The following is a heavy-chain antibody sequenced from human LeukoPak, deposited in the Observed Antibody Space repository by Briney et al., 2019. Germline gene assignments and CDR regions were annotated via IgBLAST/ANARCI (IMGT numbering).Heavy chain of an antibody. CDR3: ARDRWVTVTTYYYYYMDV. D-gene: IGHD4-17*01. CDR2: IYYSGST. J-gene: IGHJ6*03. CDR1: GGSISSSSYY. V-gene: IGHV4-39*07. Sequence: PSETLSLTCTVSGGSISSSSYYWGWIRQPPGKGLEWIGSIYYSGSTYYNPSLKSRVTISVDTSKNQFSLKLSSVTAADTAVYYCARDRWVTVTTYYYYYMDVWGKGTTVTVSS.